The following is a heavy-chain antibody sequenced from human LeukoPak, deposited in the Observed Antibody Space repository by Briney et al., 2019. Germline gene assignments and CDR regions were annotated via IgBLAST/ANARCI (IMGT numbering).Heavy chain of an antibody. CDR3: ARYYFWTGSYFFDH. J-gene: IGHJ4*02. CDR2: IFPGDSDT. CDR1: GFTFTTHW. D-gene: IGHD3/OR15-3a*01. Sequence: GESLKISCKTSGFTFTTHWIAWVRQMPGEGLELMGIIFPGDSDTNYSPSFQGQVTISADKSSNTAYLQWSSLKASDTAMYYCARYYFWTGSYFFDHWGQGTLVTASS. V-gene: IGHV5-51*01.